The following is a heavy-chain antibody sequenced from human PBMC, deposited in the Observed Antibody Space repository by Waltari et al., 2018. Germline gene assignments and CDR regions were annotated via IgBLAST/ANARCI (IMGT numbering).Heavy chain of an antibody. J-gene: IGHJ6*03. CDR3: ARDPIELELRGDYYYYYMDV. CDR1: GFTFSSYS. D-gene: IGHD1-7*01. CDR2: ISSSSSYI. V-gene: IGHV3-21*01. Sequence: EVQLVESGGGLVKPGGSLRLSCAASGFTFSSYSMNWVRQAPGKGLEWASSISSSSSYIYYADSVKGRFTISRDNAKNSLYLQMNSLRAEDTAVYYCARDPIELELRGDYYYYYMDVWGKGTTVTVSS.